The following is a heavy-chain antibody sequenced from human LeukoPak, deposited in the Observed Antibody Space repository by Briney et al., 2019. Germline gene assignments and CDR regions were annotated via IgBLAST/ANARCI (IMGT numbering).Heavy chain of an antibody. J-gene: IGHJ4*02. CDR2: ISYDGSNK. CDR1: GFTFSSHG. V-gene: IGHV3-30*18. D-gene: IGHD6-13*01. CDR3: AEDWYQYSSSLN. Sequence: PGGSLRLSCAASGFTFSSHGMHWVRQAPGKGLECVAVISYDGSNKYYADFVKGRFTISRDNSKNTLYLQMNSLRVEDTAVYYCAEDWYQYSSSLNWGQGTLVTVSS.